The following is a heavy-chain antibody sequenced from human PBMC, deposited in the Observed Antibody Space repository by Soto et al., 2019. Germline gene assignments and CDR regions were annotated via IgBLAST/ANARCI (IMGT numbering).Heavy chain of an antibody. CDR1: GYTFTGYY. V-gene: IGHV1-2*04. CDR2: INPNSGGT. CDR3: AAFDCTNGVCPNDAFDI. Sequence: ASVKVSCKASGYTFTGYYMHWVRQAPGQGLEWMGWINPNSGGTNYAQKFQGWVTMTRDTSISTAYMELSRLRSDDTAVYYCAAFDCTNGVCPNDAFDIWGQGTMVT. D-gene: IGHD2-8*01. J-gene: IGHJ3*02.